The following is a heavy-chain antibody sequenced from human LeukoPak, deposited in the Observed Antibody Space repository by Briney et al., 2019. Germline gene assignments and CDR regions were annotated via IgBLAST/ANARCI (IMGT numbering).Heavy chain of an antibody. CDR3: ARGVAARPVPYYFDY. V-gene: IGHV1-69*05. CDR1: GGTFSSYA. CDR2: TIPIFGTA. Sequence: SVKVSCKASGGTFSSYAISWVRQAPGQGLEWMGGTIPIFGTANYAQKFQGRVTITTDESTSTAYMELSSLRSEDTAVYYCARGVAARPVPYYFDYWGQGTLVTVSS. J-gene: IGHJ4*02. D-gene: IGHD6-6*01.